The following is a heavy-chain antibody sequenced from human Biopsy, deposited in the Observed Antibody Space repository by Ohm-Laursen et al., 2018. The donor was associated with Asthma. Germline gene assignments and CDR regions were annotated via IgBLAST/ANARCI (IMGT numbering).Heavy chain of an antibody. J-gene: IGHJ2*01. Sequence: GTLSLTCIVSGDAMSTSGPYWGWIRQSPGKGLEWIGSIYYSGRTYYNPSLESRVTISADTSKNHFSLKVTSVTAADTAVYYCARAVSSSSYWYFDLWGRGDLVTVSS. CDR1: GDAMSTSGPY. D-gene: IGHD6-6*01. V-gene: IGHV4-39*02. CDR3: ARAVSSSSYWYFDL. CDR2: IYYSGRT.